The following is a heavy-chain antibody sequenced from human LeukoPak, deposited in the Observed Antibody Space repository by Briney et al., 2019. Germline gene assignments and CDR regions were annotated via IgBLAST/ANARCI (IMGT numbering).Heavy chain of an antibody. V-gene: IGHV4-34*01. CDR3: ARQPSPSYYYYYYMDV. D-gene: IGHD6-13*01. Sequence: SETPSLTCAVYGGSFSGYYWSWIRQPPGKGLEWIGEINHSGSTNYNPSLKSRVTISVDTSKNQLSLKLSSVTAADTAIYYCARQPSPSYYYYYYMDVWGKGTTVTVS. J-gene: IGHJ6*03. CDR2: INHSGST. CDR1: GGSFSGYY.